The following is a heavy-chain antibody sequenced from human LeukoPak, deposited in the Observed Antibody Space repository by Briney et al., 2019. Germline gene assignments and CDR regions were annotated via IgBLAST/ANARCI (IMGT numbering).Heavy chain of an antibody. CDR3: AKTVPNSSSWYYYYYGMDV. Sequence: PGGSLRLSCAVSGFTFNNYAMSWVRQAPGQRLEWVSAINGSGGSTYYADSVKGRFTISRDNSKNTLYLQMDSLRAEDTAVYYCAKTVPNSSSWYYYYYGMDVWGQGTTVTVSS. J-gene: IGHJ6*02. CDR2: INGSGGST. V-gene: IGHV3-23*01. D-gene: IGHD6-13*01. CDR1: GFTFNNYA.